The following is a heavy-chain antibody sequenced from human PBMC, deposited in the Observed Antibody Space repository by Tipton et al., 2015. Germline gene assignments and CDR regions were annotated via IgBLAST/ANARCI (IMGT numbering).Heavy chain of an antibody. CDR3: AKSLVSGDHQANPYYGMDV. J-gene: IGHJ6*02. CDR2: ISGSGITT. D-gene: IGHD2-21*01. CDR1: GFTFNSHA. V-gene: IGHV3-23*01. Sequence: SLRLSCAAAGFTFNSHAMKWVRQAPGKGLEWVSTISGSGITTYYADSVKGRFTISRDNPMSTLFLQMNNLRAEDTAVYYCAKSLVSGDHQANPYYGMDVWGQGTTVTVSS.